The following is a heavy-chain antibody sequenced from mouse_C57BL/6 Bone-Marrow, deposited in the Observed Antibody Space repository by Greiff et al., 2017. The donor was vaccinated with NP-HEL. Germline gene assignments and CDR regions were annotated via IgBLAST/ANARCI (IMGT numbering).Heavy chain of an antibody. CDR1: GYTFTGYC. V-gene: IGHV1-69*01. Sequence: QVQLQQPGAELVMPGASVKLSCKASGYTFTGYCMHWVKQSPGQGLEWIGDIDPSDGGTSYNQKFKGKATLTVDKSSSTAYMELRSLTSEDSAVYDGARWVPLSSYYAMDYWGQGTSVTVSS. J-gene: IGHJ4*01. CDR3: ARWVPLSSYYAMDY. D-gene: IGHD2-12*01. CDR2: IDPSDGGT.